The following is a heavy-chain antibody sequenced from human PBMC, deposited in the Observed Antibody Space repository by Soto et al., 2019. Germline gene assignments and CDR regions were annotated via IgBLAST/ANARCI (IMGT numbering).Heavy chain of an antibody. D-gene: IGHD4-17*01. V-gene: IGHV3-9*01. J-gene: IGHJ4*02. CDR3: AKGASTTVFAFNDY. Sequence: EVQLVESGGGLVQPGRSLRLSCAASGFTFDDYAMHWGRQGPGNGLEWVSSISGNSGNLGYAYSVKGRFRISRDNAKNSLYLQMNSLRGEDTDLYYCAKGASTTVFAFNDYWCQGTLFTVSS. CDR1: GFTFDDYA. CDR2: ISGNSGNL.